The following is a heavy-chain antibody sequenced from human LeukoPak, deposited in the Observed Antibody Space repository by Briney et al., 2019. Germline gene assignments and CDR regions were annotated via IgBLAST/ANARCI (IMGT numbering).Heavy chain of an antibody. CDR2: IHGDGSNT. D-gene: IGHD6-19*01. CDR3: ARDHGSGWYFDQ. CDR1: GFTFSAYW. J-gene: IGHJ4*02. V-gene: IGHV3-74*01. Sequence: GGSLRLSCAAPGFTFSAYWMHWVRQAPGKGLVWVSHIHGDGSNTTYADSVKGRFTISRDNAKNSLYLQMNSLSVEDTAVYYCARDHGSGWYFDQWGQGTLVTVSS.